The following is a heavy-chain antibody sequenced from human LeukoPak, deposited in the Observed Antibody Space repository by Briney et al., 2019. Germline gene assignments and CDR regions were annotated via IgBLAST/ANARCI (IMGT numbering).Heavy chain of an antibody. Sequence: GGSLRLSCAASGFTFSSYSMNWVRQAPGKGLEWVSYISSSSSTIYYADSVKGRFTISRGNAKNSLYLQMNSLRAEDTAVYYCARVQGTIFGVVNLDYWGQGTLVTVSS. CDR1: GFTFSSYS. J-gene: IGHJ4*02. CDR2: ISSSSSTI. CDR3: ARVQGTIFGVVNLDY. V-gene: IGHV3-48*01. D-gene: IGHD3-3*01.